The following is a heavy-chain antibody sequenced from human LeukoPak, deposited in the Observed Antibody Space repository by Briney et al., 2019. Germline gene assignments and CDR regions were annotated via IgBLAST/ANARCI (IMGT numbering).Heavy chain of an antibody. CDR3: ARGAVVPGY. J-gene: IGHJ4*02. D-gene: IGHD3-22*01. CDR2: IKQDGSEK. V-gene: IGHV3-7*04. CDR1: GFTFSNYW. Sequence: GGSLRLSCAASGFTFSNYWMSWVRQAPGKGLEWVANIKQDGSEKYYVDSVKGRFTISRDNAKNSLYLQMNRLRAEDTAVYYCARGAVVPGYWGQGTLVTVSS.